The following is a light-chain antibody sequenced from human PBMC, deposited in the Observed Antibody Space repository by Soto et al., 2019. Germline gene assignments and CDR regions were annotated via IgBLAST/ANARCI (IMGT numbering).Light chain of an antibody. CDR1: QSVSSN. J-gene: IGKJ1*01. V-gene: IGKV3-20*01. CDR2: GAS. CDR3: QQYGSSGT. Sequence: LSQSPATVSLSPGERDTLSCRASQSVSSNLAWYQQKPGQAPRLLIYGASNRATGIPDRFSGSGSGTDFTLTISRQEPEDFAVYYCQQYGSSGTFGQGTKVDIK.